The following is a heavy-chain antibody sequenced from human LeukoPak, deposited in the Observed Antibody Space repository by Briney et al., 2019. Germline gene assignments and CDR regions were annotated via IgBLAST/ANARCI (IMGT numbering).Heavy chain of an antibody. D-gene: IGHD6-19*01. J-gene: IGHJ4*02. CDR1: GFIFDDYT. V-gene: IGHV3-23*01. Sequence: GGSLRLSCAASGFIFDDYTMHWVRQAPGKGLEWVSSFGGSGDITYYADSVKGRFTISRDNSKNTLYLQMNSLRAEDTAVYYCARDTLSAVAGTASFDYWGQGTPVTVSS. CDR2: FGGSGDIT. CDR3: ARDTLSAVAGTASFDY.